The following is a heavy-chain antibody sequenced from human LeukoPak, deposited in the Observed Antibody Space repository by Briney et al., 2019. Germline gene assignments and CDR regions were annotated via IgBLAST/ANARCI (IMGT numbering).Heavy chain of an antibody. D-gene: IGHD3-9*01. V-gene: IGHV3-23*01. CDR1: GFTVSNYA. CDR2: ISAGGVDT. CDR3: AAKEGLTGYLSGSFEY. Sequence: GGSLRLSCAASGFTVSNYAMTWVRQAPGKGLEWVPAISAGGVDTFYADSVRGRFTISRDNSKSTLYLQMNSLRAEDTAVYYCAAKEGLTGYLSGSFEYWGQGALVTVSS. J-gene: IGHJ4*02.